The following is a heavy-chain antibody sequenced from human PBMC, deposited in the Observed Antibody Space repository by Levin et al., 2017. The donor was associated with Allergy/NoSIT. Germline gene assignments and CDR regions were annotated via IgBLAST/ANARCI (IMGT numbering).Heavy chain of an antibody. Sequence: SETLSLTCTVSGGSVSSGSYYWSWIRQPPGKGLEWIGYIYYSGSTNYNPSLKSRVTISVDTSKNQFSLKLSSVTAADTAVYYCARGRGSYYSRTPWYFDLWGRGTLVTVSS. CDR3: ARGRGSYYSRTPWYFDL. J-gene: IGHJ2*01. CDR1: GGSVSSGSYY. CDR2: IYYSGST. V-gene: IGHV4-61*01. D-gene: IGHD1-26*01.